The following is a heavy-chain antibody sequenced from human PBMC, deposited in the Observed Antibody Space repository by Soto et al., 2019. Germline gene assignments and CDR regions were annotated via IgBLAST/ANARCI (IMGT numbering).Heavy chain of an antibody. CDR1: GYNFAGYW. J-gene: IGHJ4*02. CDR2: IYPSDSDT. D-gene: IGHD3-3*01. Sequence: ESLNTCCKGSGYNFAGYWVARVRQMPGKGLELMGIIYPSDSDTRYRPSFQGQVTISADKSISSAYLQWSSLRASDTAMYYCARGGVSTRTFDYWGQGTPVTVSS. CDR3: ARGGVSTRTFDY. V-gene: IGHV5-51*01.